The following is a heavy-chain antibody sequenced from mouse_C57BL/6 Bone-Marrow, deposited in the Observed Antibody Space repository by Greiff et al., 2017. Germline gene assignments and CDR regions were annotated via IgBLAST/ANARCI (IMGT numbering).Heavy chain of an antibody. CDR1: GYSFTDYN. CDR2: INPNYGTT. CDR3: ARGYDYDYAMDY. Sequence: VQLQQSGPELVKPGASVKISCKASGYSFTDYNMNWVKQSHGKSLEWIGGINPNYGTTSYNQKFKGKATLTVDQSSSTAYMQLNNLTSEDSAVYYCARGYDYDYAMDYWGQGTSVTVSS. V-gene: IGHV1-39*01. J-gene: IGHJ4*01. D-gene: IGHD2-4*01.